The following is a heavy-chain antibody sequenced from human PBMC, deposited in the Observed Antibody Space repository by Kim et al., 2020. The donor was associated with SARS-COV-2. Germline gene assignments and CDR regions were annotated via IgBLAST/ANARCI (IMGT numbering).Heavy chain of an antibody. J-gene: IGHJ6*02. CDR3: VREKEIYSGLDV. Sequence: GGSLRLSCTASGFTFSSHSMHWVRQSGQGLDWVTAISYDGSKKYYPDSVKGRFTISRDNSKNTLYLQMDSLRAEDTAVYYCVREKEIYSGLDVWGQGTTVTVSS. CDR1: GFTFSSHS. V-gene: IGHV3-30-3*01. CDR2: ISYDGSKK.